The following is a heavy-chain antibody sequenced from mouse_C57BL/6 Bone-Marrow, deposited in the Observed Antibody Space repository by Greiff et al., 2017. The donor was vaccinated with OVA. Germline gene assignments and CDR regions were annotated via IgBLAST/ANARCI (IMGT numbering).Heavy chain of an antibody. CDR3: ARPVVGGDFDY. CDR2: FDPKSGVT. J-gene: IGHJ2*01. D-gene: IGHD1-1*01. Sequence: QVQLQQSGAELVKPGASVKLSCKASGYTFTSYWMHWVKQRPGRGLEWIGGFDPKSGVTKYNEKFKSKATLTVDKPSSTAYMQLSSLTSEDSAVYYCARPVVGGDFDYWGQGTTLTVSS. V-gene: IGHV1-72*01. CDR1: GYTFTSYW.